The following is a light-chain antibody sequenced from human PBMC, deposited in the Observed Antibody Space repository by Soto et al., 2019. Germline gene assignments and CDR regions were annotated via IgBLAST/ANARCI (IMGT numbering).Light chain of an antibody. CDR3: QEYNSWPTWT. CDR2: DAS. J-gene: IGKJ1*01. CDR1: HTISNN. V-gene: IGKV3-15*01. Sequence: ELVVTQSPATLSVSPGARATLSCRASHTISNNLAWYQQKPGQAPRLLIYDASTRAAGIPARFSGSVSGTEFTLTISSLQSEDFAVYYCQEYNSWPTWTFGQGTKVEIK.